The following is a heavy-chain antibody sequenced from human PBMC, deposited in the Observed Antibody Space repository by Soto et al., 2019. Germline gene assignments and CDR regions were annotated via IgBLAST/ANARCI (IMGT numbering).Heavy chain of an antibody. CDR2: ITGTGGNT. V-gene: IGHV3-23*01. Sequence: EVQLLESGGGLVQPGGSQRLSCAASGFPLSTYGMTWVRQAPGKGLEWVSAITGTGGNTYYVDSVKGRFTSSRDNSKNMLYLQMNSLRVEDTAVYYCARIRGYWYGLDVWGQGTTVTVSS. CDR1: GFPLSTYG. CDR3: ARIRGYWYGLDV. J-gene: IGHJ6*02.